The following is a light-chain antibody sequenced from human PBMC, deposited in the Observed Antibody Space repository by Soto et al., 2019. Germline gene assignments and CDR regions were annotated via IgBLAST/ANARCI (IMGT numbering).Light chain of an antibody. Sequence: DIKMTQSPSSLSASVGDRVTITCRASQYISSYLAWYQQKPGKAPKLLIYAASTLQSGVPSRFSGSGSGTDFTLTISSLQPEDFATYYCQQLNSYPPWTFGQGTKVEIK. V-gene: IGKV1-9*01. CDR3: QQLNSYPPWT. CDR1: QYISSY. CDR2: AAS. J-gene: IGKJ1*01.